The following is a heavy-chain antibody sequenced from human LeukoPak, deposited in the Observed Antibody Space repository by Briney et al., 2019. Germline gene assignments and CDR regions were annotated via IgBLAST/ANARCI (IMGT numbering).Heavy chain of an antibody. V-gene: IGHV5-51*01. CDR1: GYSFTSYW. CDR3: ARHGPEIVVVPASIPLDY. CDR2: IYPGDSDV. J-gene: IGHJ4*02. Sequence: GESLQISCKGSGYSFTSYWIGWVRQMPGKGLEWMGIIYPGDSDVRYNPSFQGRVTVSADTSISTLYLHWSSLQPSDTAIYFCARHGPEIVVVPASIPLDYWGKGTLVTVSS. D-gene: IGHD2-2*01.